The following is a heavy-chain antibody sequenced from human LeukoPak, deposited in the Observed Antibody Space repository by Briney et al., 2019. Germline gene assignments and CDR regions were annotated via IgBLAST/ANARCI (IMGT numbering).Heavy chain of an antibody. CDR1: GFTFSNYA. CDR2: ITGSGGNT. V-gene: IGHV3-23*01. J-gene: IGHJ4*02. D-gene: IGHD3-9*01. Sequence: GGSLRLSCAASGFTFSNYAMSWVRQAPGKGLEWVSAITGSGGNTYYADSVKGRFTISRDNSKNTVLLQMNSLRAEDTAVYYCAKWGDYDVLTGYYVSYYWGQGTLVTVSS. CDR3: AKWGDYDVLTGYYVSYY.